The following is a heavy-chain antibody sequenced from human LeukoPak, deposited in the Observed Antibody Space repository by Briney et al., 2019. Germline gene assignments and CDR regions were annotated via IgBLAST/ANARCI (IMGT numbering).Heavy chain of an antibody. D-gene: IGHD3-22*01. CDR3: ARGLDYYDSSGYYGSVAFDI. Sequence: SETLSLTCAVYGGSFSGYYWSWIRQPPVKGLEWIGEINHSGSTNYNPSLKSRVTISVDTSKNQFSLKLSSVTAADTAVYYCARGLDYYDSSGYYGSVAFDIWGQGTMVTLSS. V-gene: IGHV4-34*01. J-gene: IGHJ3*02. CDR2: INHSGST. CDR1: GGSFSGYY.